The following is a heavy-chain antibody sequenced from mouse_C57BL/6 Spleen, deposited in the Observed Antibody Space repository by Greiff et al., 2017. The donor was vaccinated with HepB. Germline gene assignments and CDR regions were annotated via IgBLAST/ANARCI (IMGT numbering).Heavy chain of an antibody. V-gene: IGHV1-39*01. CDR1: GYSFTDYN. J-gene: IGHJ1*03. CDR3: AITGIRRYCDV. D-gene: IGHD4-1*01. Sequence: EVKLLESGPELVKPGASVKISCKASGYSFTDYNMNWVKQSNGKSLEWIGVINPNYGTTSYNQKFKGKATLTVDQSSSTAYIQLNSLTSEDSAVYYCAITGIRRYCDVWGTGTTVTVSS. CDR2: INPNYGTT.